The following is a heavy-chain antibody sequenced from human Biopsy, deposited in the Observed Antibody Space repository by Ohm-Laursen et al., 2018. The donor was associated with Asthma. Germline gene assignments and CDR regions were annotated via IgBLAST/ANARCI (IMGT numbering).Heavy chain of an antibody. D-gene: IGHD6-19*01. Sequence: ASVKVSCKAPGGTFSNFAISWVRQAPGQGLEWLGGIMTVFGTTNYAQKFQGRVTITADEATSTAYMEVTSLRSEDTAIYYRARCQVGYSSGWSLLLKKIYYSGMDVWGQGTAVTVSS. J-gene: IGHJ6*02. CDR1: GGTFSNFA. CDR2: IMTVFGTT. V-gene: IGHV1-69*13. CDR3: ARCQVGYSSGWSLLLKKIYYSGMDV.